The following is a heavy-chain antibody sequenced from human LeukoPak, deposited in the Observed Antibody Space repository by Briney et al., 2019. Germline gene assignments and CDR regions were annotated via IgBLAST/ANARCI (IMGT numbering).Heavy chain of an antibody. CDR1: GFTFSPYW. CDR3: ASGYWNVLVY. CDR2: IKQDGSEK. J-gene: IGHJ4*02. V-gene: IGHV3-7*01. Sequence: GGSLRLSCAASGFTFSPYWMSWVRQGPGKGLEWVANIKQDGSEKYYVDSVKGRFTISRDNAKNSLYLQMNSLRAEDTAVYYCASGYWNVLVYWGQGTLVTVSS. D-gene: IGHD3-22*01.